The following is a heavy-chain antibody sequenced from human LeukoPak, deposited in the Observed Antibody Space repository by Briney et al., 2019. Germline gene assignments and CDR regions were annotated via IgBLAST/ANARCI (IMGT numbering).Heavy chain of an antibody. V-gene: IGHV4-34*01. CDR2: INHSGST. Sequence: PSETLSLTCAVYGGSFSGYYWSWIRQPPGKGLEWIGEINHSGSTNYNPSLKSRVTISVDTSKNQFSLKLSSVTAADTAVYYCARGNGIAVAGYYFDYWGQGTLVTVSS. CDR1: GGSFSGYY. J-gene: IGHJ4*02. D-gene: IGHD6-19*01. CDR3: ARGNGIAVAGYYFDY.